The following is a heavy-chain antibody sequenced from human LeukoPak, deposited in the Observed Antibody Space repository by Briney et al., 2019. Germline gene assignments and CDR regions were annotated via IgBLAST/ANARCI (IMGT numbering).Heavy chain of an antibody. CDR3: AREDSDCSGGSCYVDY. CDR1: GGSFSGYY. J-gene: IGHJ4*02. D-gene: IGHD2-15*01. V-gene: IGHV3-11*01. CDR2: ISSSGSTI. Sequence: LSLTCAVYGGSFSGYYWSWIRQAPGKGLEWVSYISSSGSTIYYADSVKGRFTISRDNAKNSLYLQMNSLRAEDTAVYYCAREDSDCSGGSCYVDYWGQGTLVTVSS.